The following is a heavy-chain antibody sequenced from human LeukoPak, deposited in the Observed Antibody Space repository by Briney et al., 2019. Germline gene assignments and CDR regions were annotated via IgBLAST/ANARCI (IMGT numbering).Heavy chain of an antibody. CDR2: IWSEGNDT. Sequence: PGGSLRLSCAASGFTFNFYGMHWVRQPPGKGLEWVAAIWSEGNDTFYADSVQGRFTISRDNSKSTLSLLMDSLRAEDTAVYYCAREHHKMNCGTDRCHRGIEYWGPGALVTVSS. V-gene: IGHV3-33*01. D-gene: IGHD2-21*01. CDR1: GFTFNFYG. CDR3: AREHHKMNCGTDRCHRGIEY. J-gene: IGHJ4*02.